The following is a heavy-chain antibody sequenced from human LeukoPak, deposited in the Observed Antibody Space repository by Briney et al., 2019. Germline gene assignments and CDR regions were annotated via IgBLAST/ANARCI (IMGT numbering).Heavy chain of an antibody. J-gene: IGHJ6*03. V-gene: IGHV3-30*02. CDR1: GFTFSSYG. CDR3: ARDQKRVVVSQASTLAYYYYYMDV. D-gene: IGHD3-22*01. Sequence: GGSLRLSCAASGFTFSSYGMHWVRQAPGKGLEWVAFIRYDGSNKRYGDSVRGRFTVSRDNSKNTLYLQMNSLRAEDTAVYYCARDQKRVVVSQASTLAYYYYYMDVWGKGTTVTVSS. CDR2: IRYDGSNK.